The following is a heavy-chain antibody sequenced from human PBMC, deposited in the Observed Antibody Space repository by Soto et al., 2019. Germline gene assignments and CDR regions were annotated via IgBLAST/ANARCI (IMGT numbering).Heavy chain of an antibody. CDR3: ARDRANSSSGGYYFDY. V-gene: IGHV1-2*04. J-gene: IGHJ4*02. D-gene: IGHD6-6*01. CDR1: GYTFTGYY. CDR2: INPNSGGT. Sequence: ASVKVSCKASGYTFTGYYMHWVRQAPGQGLEWMGWINPNSGGTNYAQKFQGWVTMTRDTSISTAYMELSRLRSDDTAVYYCARDRANSSSGGYYFDYWGQGTLVTVSS.